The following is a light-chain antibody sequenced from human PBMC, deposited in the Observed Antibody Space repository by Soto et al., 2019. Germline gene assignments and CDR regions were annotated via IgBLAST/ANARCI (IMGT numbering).Light chain of an antibody. V-gene: IGKV3-11*01. CDR2: DAS. J-gene: IGKJ1*01. CDR3: QQRSNCPRT. Sequence: EMLLTQSPATLSVSAGERATLSCRASQGISSYLAWYQQKPGKAPRLLIYDASKRQTGIPARFSGSGSGTDFTLTISSLQPEDFAVYYCQQRSNCPRTFGQGTQVDIK. CDR1: QGISSY.